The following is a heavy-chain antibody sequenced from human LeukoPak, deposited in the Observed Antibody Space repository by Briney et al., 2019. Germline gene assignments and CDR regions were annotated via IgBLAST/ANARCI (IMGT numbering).Heavy chain of an antibody. D-gene: IGHD2-15*01. J-gene: IGHJ4*02. V-gene: IGHV4-31*03. CDR2: IYYSGST. CDR1: GGSISSGGYY. CDR3: ARDRGGTTLL. Sequence: SQTLSLTGTVSGGSISSGGYYWSWVRQHPGKGLEWIGYIYYSGSTYYNPSLKSRVTISVDTSKNQFSLKLSSVTAADTAVYYCARDRGGTTLLWGQGTLVTVSS.